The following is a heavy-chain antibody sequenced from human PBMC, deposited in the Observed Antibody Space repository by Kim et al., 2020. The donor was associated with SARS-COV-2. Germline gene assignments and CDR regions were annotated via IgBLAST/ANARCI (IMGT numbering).Heavy chain of an antibody. CDR2: ISGSSGIT. D-gene: IGHD1-1*01. CDR1: GFIFNSHA. J-gene: IGHJ6*02. Sequence: GGSLRLSCEVSGFIFNSHAMSWVRQAPGKGPEWVSFISGSSGITFYADSVRGRFTISRDNSKNTLSLQMNSLRAEDTAVYYCAKIKGVLLQNYAMDVWGQGTTVTVSS. CDR3: AKIKGVLLQNYAMDV. V-gene: IGHV3-23*01.